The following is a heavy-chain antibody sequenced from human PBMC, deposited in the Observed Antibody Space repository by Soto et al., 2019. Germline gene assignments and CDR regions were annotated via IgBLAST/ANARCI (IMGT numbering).Heavy chain of an antibody. CDR3: AKDLRRIQLWLLFYYYGMDV. CDR2: ISYDGSNK. CDR1: GFTFSSYG. Sequence: GVSLRLSCAASGFTFSSYGMHWVRQAPGKGLEWVAVISYDGSNKYYADSVKGRFTISRDNSKNTLYLQMNSLRAEDTAVYYCAKDLRRIQLWLLFYYYGMDVWGQGTTVTVSS. J-gene: IGHJ6*02. D-gene: IGHD5-18*01. V-gene: IGHV3-30*18.